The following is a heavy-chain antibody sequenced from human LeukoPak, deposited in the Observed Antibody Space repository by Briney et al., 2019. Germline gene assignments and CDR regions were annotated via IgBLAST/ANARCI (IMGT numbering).Heavy chain of an antibody. CDR1: GFTFSDYP. V-gene: IGHV3-30-3*01. Sequence: GGSLRLSCAASGFTFSDYPMHWFRQAPGKGLEWVAVFSSDGINKYYADSVEGRFTVSRDNSKDTLHLQMNILRPEDTALYYCASGPYSSSYFASWGQGTMVTVSS. J-gene: IGHJ4*02. CDR3: ASGPYSSSYFAS. CDR2: FSSDGINK. D-gene: IGHD6-13*01.